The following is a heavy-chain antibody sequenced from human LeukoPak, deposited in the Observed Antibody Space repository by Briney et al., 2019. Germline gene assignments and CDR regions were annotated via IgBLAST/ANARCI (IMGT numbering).Heavy chain of an antibody. D-gene: IGHD1-26*01. Sequence: GGSLRLSCAASGFTFSSNWMHWVRQVPGKGPVWVSRINSDGSSRSHADSVQGRFTISRDNAKNTLDPQMNSLREEDTALYYCVMGAPFEYWGPGILVTVSS. CDR3: VMGAPFEY. V-gene: IGHV3-74*01. J-gene: IGHJ4*02. CDR1: GFTFSSNW. CDR2: INSDGSSR.